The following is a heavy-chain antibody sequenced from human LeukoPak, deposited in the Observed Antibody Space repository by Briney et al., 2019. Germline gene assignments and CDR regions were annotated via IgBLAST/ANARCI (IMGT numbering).Heavy chain of an antibody. CDR3: ARESRGSGSYQYYFDY. Sequence: KASGTLSLTCAVSGGSISSSNWWSWVRPPPGEGLEWIGEIYHSGSTNYNPSLKSRVTISVDKSKNQFSLKLSSVTAADTAVYYCARESRGSGSYQYYFDYWGQGTLVTVSS. CDR2: IYHSGST. V-gene: IGHV4-4*02. J-gene: IGHJ4*02. CDR1: GGSISSSNW. D-gene: IGHD3-10*01.